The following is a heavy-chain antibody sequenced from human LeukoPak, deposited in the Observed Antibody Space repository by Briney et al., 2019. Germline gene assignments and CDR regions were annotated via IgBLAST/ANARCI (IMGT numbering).Heavy chain of an antibody. D-gene: IGHD3-22*01. CDR2: IYYSGST. CDR1: GGSISSDAYY. Sequence: SETLSLTCTVSGGSISSDAYYWSWIRQHPGKGLEWIGYIYYSGSTYYNPSLKSRVTISGDTSKNHFSLTLSSVTAADTAVYYCARSYDSSASGFDYWGQGTLVTVPP. J-gene: IGHJ4*02. V-gene: IGHV4-31*03. CDR3: ARSYDSSASGFDY.